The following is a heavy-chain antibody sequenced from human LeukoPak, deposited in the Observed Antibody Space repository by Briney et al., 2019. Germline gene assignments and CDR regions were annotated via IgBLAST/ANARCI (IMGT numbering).Heavy chain of an antibody. D-gene: IGHD3-10*01. CDR1: GFSLTTSELG. V-gene: IGHV2-5*02. CDR2: TYEDDDK. J-gene: IGHJ4*02. Sequence: SGPTLLKPTQSLTLTCTLAGFSLTTSELGVGWSRQPPGKAVEVLAFTYEDDDKCYSPSLKNRVTITKDTSRNKVVFTMDNMDPVDTATYYCAERFVGSYYGPFDYWGQGTLVTVSS. CDR3: AERFVGSYYGPFDY.